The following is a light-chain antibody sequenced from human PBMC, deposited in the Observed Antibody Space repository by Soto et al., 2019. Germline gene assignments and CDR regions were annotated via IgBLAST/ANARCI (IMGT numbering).Light chain of an antibody. Sequence: QTVVTQPPSVSGAPGQRVTISCTGSSSNIGAGSDVHWYQQLPGTAPKLLIYGNTSRPSGVPDRFSGSKSGTSASLAITGLQAEDEADYYCQSYDSSPVVFGGGTKLTVL. CDR3: QSYDSSPVV. V-gene: IGLV1-40*01. J-gene: IGLJ2*01. CDR2: GNT. CDR1: SSNIGAGSD.